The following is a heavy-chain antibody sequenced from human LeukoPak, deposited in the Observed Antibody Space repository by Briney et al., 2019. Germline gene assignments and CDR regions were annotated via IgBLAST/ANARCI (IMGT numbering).Heavy chain of an antibody. Sequence: PSETLSLTCAVYGGSLSGYYWSWIRQPPGKGLEWIAYIGYRGSTTYNPSLKSRVTISVDTSRNQFSLKLSSVTAADTAVYYCARSRSGYSYDHAAFDIWGQGTMVTVSS. D-gene: IGHD5-18*01. CDR2: IGYRGST. V-gene: IGHV4-59*01. CDR3: ARSRSGYSYDHAAFDI. CDR1: GGSLSGYY. J-gene: IGHJ3*02.